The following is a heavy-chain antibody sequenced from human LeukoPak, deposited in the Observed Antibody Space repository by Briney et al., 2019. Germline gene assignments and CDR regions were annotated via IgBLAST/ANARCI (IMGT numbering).Heavy chain of an antibody. D-gene: IGHD3-22*01. V-gene: IGHV1-46*01. CDR1: GYTFTSYY. CDR3: ARDLGHYDSSGYPYWYFDL. Sequence: ASVKVSCKASGYTFTSYYMHWVRQAPGQGLEWMGIINPSGGSTSYAQKFQGRVTMTRDTSTSTVYMELSSLRSEDTAVYYCARDLGHYDSSGYPYWYFDLWGRGTLVTVSS. J-gene: IGHJ2*01. CDR2: INPSGGST.